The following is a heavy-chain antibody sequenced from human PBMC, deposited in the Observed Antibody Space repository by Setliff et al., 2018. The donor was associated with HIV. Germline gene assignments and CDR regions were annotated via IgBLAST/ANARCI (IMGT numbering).Heavy chain of an antibody. CDR2: ISHSGIT. Sequence: SSETLSLTCAVSGFSVSSGYYWGWIRQPPGKGLEWIGSISHSGITNYNPSLKSRVTISVDTSKNQFSLKLSSVTAADTAVYYCARDLGGGLVRGWFDPWGQGTLVTVSS. CDR3: ARDLGGGLVRGWFDP. V-gene: IGHV4-38-2*02. D-gene: IGHD3-16*01. CDR1: GFSVSSGYY. J-gene: IGHJ5*02.